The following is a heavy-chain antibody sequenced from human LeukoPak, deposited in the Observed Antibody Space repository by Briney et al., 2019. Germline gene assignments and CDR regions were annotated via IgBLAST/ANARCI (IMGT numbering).Heavy chain of an antibody. CDR3: AREWLATDAFDI. Sequence: SETLSLTCTVSGGSISSYYWSWIRQPPGKGLEWIGYIYYSGSTNYNPSLKSRVTISVGTSKNQFSLKLSSVTAADTAVYYCAREWLATDAFDIWGQGTMVTVSS. CDR2: IYYSGST. J-gene: IGHJ3*02. D-gene: IGHD6-19*01. CDR1: GGSISSYY. V-gene: IGHV4-59*01.